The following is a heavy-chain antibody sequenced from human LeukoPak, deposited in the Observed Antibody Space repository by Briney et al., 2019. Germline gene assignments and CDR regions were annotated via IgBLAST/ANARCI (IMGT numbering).Heavy chain of an antibody. CDR3: ARTIPERITIFGVVTADVYYFDY. J-gene: IGHJ4*02. CDR1: GYTFTSYY. D-gene: IGHD3-3*01. V-gene: IGHV1-46*01. CDR2: INPSGGST. Sequence: ASVKVSCKASGYTFTSYYMHWVRQAPGQGLEWMGIINPSGGSTSYALKFQGRVTMTRDTSTSTVYMELSSLRSDDTAVYYCARTIPERITIFGVVTADVYYFDYWGQGTLVTVSS.